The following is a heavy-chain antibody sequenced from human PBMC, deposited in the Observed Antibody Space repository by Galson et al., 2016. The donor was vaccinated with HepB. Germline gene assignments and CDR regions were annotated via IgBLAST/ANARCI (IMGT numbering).Heavy chain of an antibody. D-gene: IGHD2-21*02. J-gene: IGHJ6*02. CDR3: AKSLLGVTLVSYYYGMDV. CDR1: GFTFSSYA. CDR2: ISGRGGST. Sequence: SLRLSCAASGFTFSSYAMSWVRRAPGKGLEWVSGISGRGGSTYYADSVEGRFTISRDNPKNTLYLQMKSLRAEDTAVYYCAKSLLGVTLVSYYYGMDVWGQGTTVTVSS. V-gene: IGHV3-23*01.